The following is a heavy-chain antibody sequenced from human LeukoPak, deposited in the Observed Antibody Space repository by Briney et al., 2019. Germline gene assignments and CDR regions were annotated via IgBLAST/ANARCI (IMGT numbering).Heavy chain of an antibody. Sequence: GGSLRLSCAASGFTFSSYSINWVRQAPGKGLEWVSSISSSSSYIYYADSVKGRFTISRDNAKNSLYLQMNSLRAEDTAVYYCARSLGATDAFDIWGQGTMVTVSS. CDR1: GFTFSSYS. D-gene: IGHD3-10*01. CDR3: ARSLGATDAFDI. V-gene: IGHV3-21*01. J-gene: IGHJ3*02. CDR2: ISSSSSYI.